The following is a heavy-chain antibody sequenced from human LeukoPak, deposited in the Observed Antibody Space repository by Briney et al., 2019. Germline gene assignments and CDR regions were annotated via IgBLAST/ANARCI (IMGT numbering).Heavy chain of an antibody. D-gene: IGHD3-10*01. J-gene: IGHJ4*02. Sequence: GGSLRLSCAASGFTFDDYAMHWVRQAPGKGLEWVSGISWNSGSIGYADSVKGRFTISRDNAKNSLYLQMNSLRAEDTALYYCAKVRGGGSGSYPFDYWGQGTLVTVSS. V-gene: IGHV3-9*01. CDR2: ISWNSGSI. CDR3: AKVRGGGSGSYPFDY. CDR1: GFTFDDYA.